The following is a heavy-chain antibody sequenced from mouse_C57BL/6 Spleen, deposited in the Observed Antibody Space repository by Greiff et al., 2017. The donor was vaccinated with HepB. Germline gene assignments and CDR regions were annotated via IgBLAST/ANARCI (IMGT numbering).Heavy chain of an antibody. CDR3: ARWGIYYGSFDY. Sequence: QVQLKHSGAELVRPGASVKLSCKASGYTFTDYYINWVKQRPGQGLEWIARIYPGSGNTYYNEKFKGKATLTAEKSSSTAYMQLSSLTSEDSAVYFCARWGIYYGSFDYWGQGTTLTVSS. J-gene: IGHJ2*01. V-gene: IGHV1-76*01. CDR2: IYPGSGNT. D-gene: IGHD1-1*01. CDR1: GYTFTDYY.